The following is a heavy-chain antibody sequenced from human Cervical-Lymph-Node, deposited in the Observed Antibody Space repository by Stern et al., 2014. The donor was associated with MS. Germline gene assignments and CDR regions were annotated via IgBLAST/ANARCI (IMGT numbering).Heavy chain of an antibody. CDR2: ISPIFDTP. V-gene: IGHV1-69*06. Sequence: QVQLVESGAEVKKPGSSVKVSCKASGGTFTSFSINWVRQAPGQSLEWMGGISPIFDTPHFAQKFQGRVTITADSSTSTVYMALNSLRSDDTAVYYCVLPSTVTTAAFDVWGRGTMVTVSS. CDR1: GGTFTSFS. D-gene: IGHD4-17*01. CDR3: VLPSTVTTAAFDV. J-gene: IGHJ3*01.